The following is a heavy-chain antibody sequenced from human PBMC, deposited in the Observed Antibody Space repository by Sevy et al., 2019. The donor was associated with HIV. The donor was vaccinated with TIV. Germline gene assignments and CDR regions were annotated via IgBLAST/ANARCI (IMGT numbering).Heavy chain of an antibody. V-gene: IGHV3-23*01. J-gene: IGHJ4*02. Sequence: GGSLRLSCAASGFTFSSYAMSWVRQAPGKGLEWVSAISGSGGSTYYADSVKGRFTISRDNSKNTLYLQMNSLRAEDTAVYHCAKVLPLNYYDSSGYYYGFDYWGQGTLVTVSS. CDR3: AKVLPLNYYDSSGYYYGFDY. CDR1: GFTFSSYA. CDR2: ISGSGGST. D-gene: IGHD3-22*01.